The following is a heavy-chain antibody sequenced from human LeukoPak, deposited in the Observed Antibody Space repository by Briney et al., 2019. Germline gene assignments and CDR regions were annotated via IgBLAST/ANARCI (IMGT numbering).Heavy chain of an antibody. Sequence: PGGSLRLSCAASGFTCSSYWMHWVRQAPGKGLVWVSRINSDGSSTNSADSVKGRFTISRDNAKNTLYLQMNSLRVEDTAVYYCARGRVAASNYYFDYWGEGTLVTVSS. D-gene: IGHD1-26*01. CDR2: INSDGSST. CDR1: GFTCSSYW. CDR3: ARGRVAASNYYFDY. V-gene: IGHV3-74*01. J-gene: IGHJ4*02.